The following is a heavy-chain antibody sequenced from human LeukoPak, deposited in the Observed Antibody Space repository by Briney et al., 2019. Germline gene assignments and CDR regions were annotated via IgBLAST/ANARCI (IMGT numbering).Heavy chain of an antibody. D-gene: IGHD3-10*01. CDR1: GFTFSSYG. CDR2: IRYDGSNK. V-gene: IGHV3-30*02. J-gene: IGHJ4*02. Sequence: GGSLRLSCAASGFTFSSYGMHWVRQAPGKGLEWVAFIRYDGSNKYYADSVKGRFTISRDNAKNSLYLQMNSLRAEDTAVYYCAKDLGNMVRGVITAYFDYWGQGTLVTVSS. CDR3: AKDLGNMVRGVITAYFDY.